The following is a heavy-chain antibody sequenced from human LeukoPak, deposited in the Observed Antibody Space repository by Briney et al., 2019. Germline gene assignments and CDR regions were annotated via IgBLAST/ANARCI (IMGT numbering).Heavy chain of an antibody. CDR2: ISPNSGGT. CDR3: ARGDSFRGYYYMDV. J-gene: IGHJ6*03. CDR1: GYTFTGYY. V-gene: IGHV1-2*02. D-gene: IGHD2-21*01. Sequence: ASVKVSCKASGYTFTGYYMHWVRQAPGQGLEWMGWISPNSGGTNYAQKFQGRVTMTRDTSISTAYMELSRLSSDDTAVYYCARGDSFRGYYYMDVWGKGTTVTVSS.